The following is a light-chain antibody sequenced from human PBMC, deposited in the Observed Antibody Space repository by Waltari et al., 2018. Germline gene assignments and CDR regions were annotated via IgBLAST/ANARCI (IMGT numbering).Light chain of an antibody. V-gene: IGLV3-21*04. CDR1: NIGTKS. Sequence: SYELTQPRSVSVSAGQTARITCGGNNIGTKSVQWFQQKPAQAPILVIHSDTERPSGIPEKFSGSNSGNTATLTISGVEAGDEADYYCQVWDARIKYAIFGGGARLTVL. CDR3: QVWDARIKYAI. CDR2: SDT. J-gene: IGLJ2*01.